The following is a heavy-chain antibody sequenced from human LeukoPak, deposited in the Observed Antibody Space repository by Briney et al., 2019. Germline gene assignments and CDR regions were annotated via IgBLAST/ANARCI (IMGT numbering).Heavy chain of an antibody. CDR3: AKMVRQQLGPNYGMDV. V-gene: IGHV3-23*01. J-gene: IGHJ6*02. D-gene: IGHD6-13*01. Sequence: GGSLRLSCAASGFTFSSYAMSWVRQAPGKGLEWVSGISGTGGSTYYADSVKGRFTVSRDNSKNTLFLQMNSLRADTAVYYCAKMVRQQLGPNYGMDVWGQGTTVAVSS. CDR2: ISGTGGST. CDR1: GFTFSSYA.